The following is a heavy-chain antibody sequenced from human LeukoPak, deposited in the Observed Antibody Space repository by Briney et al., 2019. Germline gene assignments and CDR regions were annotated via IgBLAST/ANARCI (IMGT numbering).Heavy chain of an antibody. J-gene: IGHJ3*02. Sequence: GGSLRLSCAASGFTFSSDAMSWVRQAPGKGLEWVSTISGSGGTTYYADSVKGRFTISRDNSKNTLYLQMNSLRAEDTAVYYCALNGREVPSGAFDIWGQGTMVTVSS. CDR2: ISGSGGTT. CDR3: ALNGREVPSGAFDI. V-gene: IGHV3-23*01. CDR1: GFTFSSDA. D-gene: IGHD3-16*02.